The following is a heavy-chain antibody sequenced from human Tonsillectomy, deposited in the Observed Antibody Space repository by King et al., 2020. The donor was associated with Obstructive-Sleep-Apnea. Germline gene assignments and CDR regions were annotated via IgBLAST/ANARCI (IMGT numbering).Heavy chain of an antibody. V-gene: IGHV1-46*01. CDR3: ARGASIVVVVAPHDNWFDP. Sequence: QLVQSGAEVKKPGASVKVSCKASGYTFTSYYMHWVRQAPGQGLEWMGIINPSGGSTSYAQKFQGRVTMTRDTSTSTVYMELSSLRSEDTAVYYCARGASIVVVVAPHDNWFDPWGQGTLVTVSS. J-gene: IGHJ5*02. D-gene: IGHD2-15*01. CDR2: INPSGGST. CDR1: GYTFTSYY.